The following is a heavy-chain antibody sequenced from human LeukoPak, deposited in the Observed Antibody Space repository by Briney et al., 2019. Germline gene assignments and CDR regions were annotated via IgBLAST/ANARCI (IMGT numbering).Heavy chain of an antibody. CDR3: ARSFKDAPAFLPRFYYYYYMDV. J-gene: IGHJ6*03. D-gene: IGHD2/OR15-2a*01. V-gene: IGHV4-4*02. Sequence: ASGTLSLTCAVSGGSISSSNWWSWVRQPPGKGLEWIGEIYHSGSTNYNPSLKSRVTISVDKSKNQFSLKLSSVTAADTAVYYCARSFKDAPAFLPRFYYYYYMDVWGKGTTVTVSS. CDR2: IYHSGST. CDR1: GGSISSSNW.